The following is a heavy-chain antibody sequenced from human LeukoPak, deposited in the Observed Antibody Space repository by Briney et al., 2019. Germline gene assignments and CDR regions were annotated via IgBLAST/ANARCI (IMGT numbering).Heavy chain of an antibody. CDR2: IYYSGST. CDR1: GGSISSGDYY. Sequence: PSQTLSLTCTVSGGSISSGDYYWSWIRQPPGKGLEWIGYIYYSGSTYYNPSLKSRVTISVDTSKNQFSLKLSSVTAADTAVYYCARVRGYSSIRWYFDLWGRGTLVTVSS. V-gene: IGHV4-30-4*01. CDR3: ARVRGYSSIRWYFDL. J-gene: IGHJ2*01. D-gene: IGHD6-13*01.